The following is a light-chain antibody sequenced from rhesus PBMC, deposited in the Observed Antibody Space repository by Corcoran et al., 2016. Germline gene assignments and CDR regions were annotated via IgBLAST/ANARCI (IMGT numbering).Light chain of an antibody. CDR1: QGISSW. CDR3: QQGYNTPWT. V-gene: IGKV1-18*01. J-gene: IGKJ1*01. Sequence: DIQMTQSPSSLSASVGDKVTITCRASQGISSWLAWYQQKPGTAPKLLIYAASSLQSGVPSRFSGSGAGTGYTLTISSLQPEDIATYYCQQGYNTPWTFGQGTKVEIK. CDR2: AAS.